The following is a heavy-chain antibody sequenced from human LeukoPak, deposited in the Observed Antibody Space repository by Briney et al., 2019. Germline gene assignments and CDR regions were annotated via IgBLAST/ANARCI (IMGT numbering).Heavy chain of an antibody. V-gene: IGHV3-48*03. CDR2: ISSSGSTI. CDR3: AREEYNYPYYYYGMDV. Sequence: PGGSLRLSCAASGFTFSTYEMNWVRQAPGKGLEWVSYISSSGSTIYYADSVKGRFTISRDNAKNSLYLQMNSLRAEDTALYYCAREEYNYPYYYYGMDVWGQGTTVTVSS. J-gene: IGHJ6*02. D-gene: IGHD1-1*01. CDR1: GFTFSTYE.